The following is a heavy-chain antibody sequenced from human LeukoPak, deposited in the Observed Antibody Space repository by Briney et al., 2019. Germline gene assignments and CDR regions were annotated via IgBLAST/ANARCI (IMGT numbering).Heavy chain of an antibody. V-gene: IGHV1-69*06. J-gene: IGHJ4*02. CDR3: ARYYDSSGYFNFDY. Sequence: SVKVSCKASGGTFSSYAISWVRQAPGQGLEWMGGIIPIFGTANYAQKFQGRVTITADKSTSTAYMELSSLRSEDTAVYYCARYYDSSGYFNFDYWGQGTLVTVSS. CDR2: IIPIFGTA. CDR1: GGTFSSYA. D-gene: IGHD3-22*01.